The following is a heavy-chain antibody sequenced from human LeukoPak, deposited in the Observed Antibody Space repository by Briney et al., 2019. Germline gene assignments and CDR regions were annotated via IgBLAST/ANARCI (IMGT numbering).Heavy chain of an antibody. CDR2: IYTSGST. Sequence: SETLSLTCTVSGGSISSYYWSGIRQPAGKGLEWIGRIYTSGSTNYNPSPKSRVTMSVDTFKNQFSLKLSSVTAADTAVYYCARDVRWLQFDYWGQGTLVTVSS. D-gene: IGHD5-24*01. CDR3: ARDVRWLQFDY. CDR1: GGSISSYY. J-gene: IGHJ4*02. V-gene: IGHV4-4*07.